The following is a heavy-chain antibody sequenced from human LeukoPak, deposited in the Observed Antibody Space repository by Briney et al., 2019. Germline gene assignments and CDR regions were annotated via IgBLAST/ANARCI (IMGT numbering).Heavy chain of an antibody. D-gene: IGHD4-17*01. CDR1: GYTFTSYY. V-gene: IGHV1-46*01. CDR2: INPSGGST. CDR3: ARARLYGDYVAYFDY. J-gene: IGHJ4*02. Sequence: GASVKVSCKASGYTFTSYYMHWVRRAPGQGLEWMGIINPSGGSTSYAQKFQGRVTMTRDTSTSTVYMELSSLRSEDTAVYYCARARLYGDYVAYFDYWGQGTLVTVSS.